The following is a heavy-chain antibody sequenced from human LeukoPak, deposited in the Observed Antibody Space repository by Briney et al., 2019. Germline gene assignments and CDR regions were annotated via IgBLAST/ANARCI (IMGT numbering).Heavy chain of an antibody. J-gene: IGHJ4*02. V-gene: IGHV3-9*01. CDR3: AKDRGYDSSGYYFDY. D-gene: IGHD3-22*01. CDR2: ISWNSGSI. CDR1: EFTFDDYA. Sequence: PGRSLRLSCAASEFTFDDYAMHWVRQAPGKGLEWVSGISWNSGSIGYADSVKGRFTISRDNAKNSLYLQMNSLRAEDTALYYCAKDRGYDSSGYYFDYWGQGTLVTVSS.